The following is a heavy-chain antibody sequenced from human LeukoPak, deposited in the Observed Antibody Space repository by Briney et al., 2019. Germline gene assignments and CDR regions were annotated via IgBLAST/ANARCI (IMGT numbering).Heavy chain of an antibody. J-gene: IGHJ4*02. CDR3: ARVPGYSYDPPFDY. CDR2: IIPIFGTA. Sequence: ASVKVSCKASGGTFSSYAISWVRQAPGQGLEWMGGIIPIFGTANYAQKCQGRITLTADDSTSTAYMELSSLRSEDTAVYYCARVPGYSYDPPFDYWGQGTLVTVSS. V-gene: IGHV1-69*13. D-gene: IGHD5-18*01. CDR1: GGTFSSYA.